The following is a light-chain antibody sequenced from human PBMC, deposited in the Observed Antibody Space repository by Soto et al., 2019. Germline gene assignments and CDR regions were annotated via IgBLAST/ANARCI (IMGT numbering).Light chain of an antibody. CDR1: QSVYSN. Sequence: ETVMTQSPATLSVSPGERATLSCRASQSVYSNLAWYQQKLGQAPRVLIYGASTRATGIPARFSGSGSETEFILTINSLQSEDFAIYYCHHYNTWPWTFGQGTKVEI. V-gene: IGKV3-15*01. CDR3: HHYNTWPWT. CDR2: GAS. J-gene: IGKJ1*01.